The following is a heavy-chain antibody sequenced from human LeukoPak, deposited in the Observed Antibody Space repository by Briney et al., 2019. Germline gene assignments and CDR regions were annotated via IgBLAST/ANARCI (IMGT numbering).Heavy chain of an antibody. V-gene: IGHV4-30-2*01. CDR1: GGSISSGGYS. CDR2: IYHSGST. J-gene: IGHJ1*01. CDR3: ASNYDYGDYGQYFQH. Sequence: PSETLSLTCAVSGGSISSGGYSWSWIRQPPGKGLEWLGYIYHSGSTYYNPSLKSRVTISVDRSKNQFSLKLSSVTAADTAVYYCASNYDYGDYGQYFQHWGQGTLVTVSS. D-gene: IGHD4-17*01.